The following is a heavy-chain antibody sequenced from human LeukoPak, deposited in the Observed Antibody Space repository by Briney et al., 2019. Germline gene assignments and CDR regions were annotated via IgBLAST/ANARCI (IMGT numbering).Heavy chain of an antibody. CDR1: GFSFSSYV. J-gene: IGHJ4*02. CDR3: AKAAYYSSSWYNY. V-gene: IGHV3-23*01. Sequence: GGSLRLSCAASGFSFSSYVMSWVRQAPGKGLEWVSAISGSGGSTYYADSVKGRFTISRDNSKNTLYLQMNSLRAEDTAVYYCAKAAYYSSSWYNYWGQGTLVTVSS. CDR2: ISGSGGST. D-gene: IGHD6-13*01.